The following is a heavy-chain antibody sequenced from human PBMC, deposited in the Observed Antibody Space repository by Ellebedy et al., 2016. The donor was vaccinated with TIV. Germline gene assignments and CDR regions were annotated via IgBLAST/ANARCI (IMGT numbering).Heavy chain of an antibody. D-gene: IGHD4-23*01. CDR1: GGSISRYY. CDR2: VYYNGIT. Sequence: PGGSLRLSCTVSGGSISRYYWSWIRQPPGKGLEWIGYVYYNGITTYNPSLKSRVTISVDTSKDRISLKLSSMTAADMAVYYCARGGFGGNSGNFDFWGQGTLVTVSS. V-gene: IGHV4-59*01. J-gene: IGHJ4*02. CDR3: ARGGFGGNSGNFDF.